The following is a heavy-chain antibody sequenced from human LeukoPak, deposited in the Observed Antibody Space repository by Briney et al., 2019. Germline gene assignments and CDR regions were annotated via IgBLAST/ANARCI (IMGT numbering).Heavy chain of an antibody. CDR3: ARGGLNRGYYDFWSGYYPRP. Sequence: GGSLRLSCAASGFTFSSYSMNWVRQAPGKGLEWVSSISSSSSYIYYADSVKGRFTISRDNAKNSLYLQKNSLRAEDTAVYYCARGGLNRGYYDFWSGYYPRPWGQGTLVTVSS. CDR2: ISSSSSYI. J-gene: IGHJ5*02. CDR1: GFTFSSYS. D-gene: IGHD3-3*01. V-gene: IGHV3-21*01.